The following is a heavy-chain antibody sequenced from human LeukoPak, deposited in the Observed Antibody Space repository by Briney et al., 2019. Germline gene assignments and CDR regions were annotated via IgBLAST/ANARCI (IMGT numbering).Heavy chain of an antibody. CDR1: GFTFSDYY. CDR3: ARLVMATIDC. Sequence: PGGSLRLSCAASGFTFSDYYMSWIRQAPGKRLEWVSYISSSGSPIYYADSVKGRFTISRDNAKNSLYLQVNSLRAEDTAVYYCARLVMATIDCWGQGTLVTVSS. CDR2: ISSSGSPI. V-gene: IGHV3-11*01. J-gene: IGHJ4*02. D-gene: IGHD5-24*01.